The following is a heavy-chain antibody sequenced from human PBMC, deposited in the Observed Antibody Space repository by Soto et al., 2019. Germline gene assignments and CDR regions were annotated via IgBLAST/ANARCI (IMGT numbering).Heavy chain of an antibody. CDR2: ISWNSGSI. Sequence: EVQLVESGGGLVQPGRSLRLSCAASGFTFDDYAMHWVRQAPGKGLEWVSGISWNSGSIGYADSVKGRFTISRDNAKNSLYLQMNSLRAEDTALYYCAKDIGGYSDYCGHGTLVTVSS. J-gene: IGHJ4*03. CDR1: GFTFDDYA. CDR3: AKDIGGYSDY. V-gene: IGHV3-9*01.